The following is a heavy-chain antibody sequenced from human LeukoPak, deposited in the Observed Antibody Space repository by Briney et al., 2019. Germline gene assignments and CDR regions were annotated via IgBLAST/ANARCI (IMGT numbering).Heavy chain of an antibody. V-gene: IGHV3-23*01. D-gene: IGHD2-2*01. Sequence: GGSLRLSCAASGFTFSAYGMSWVRQSPRKGLEWVSGVSGADGTTYYADSVKGRFTISRDNSKSTLYLQMNNLRAEDTAVYYCAKHWSYCSTTSCFFNYYYYMDVWGKGTTVTVSS. CDR3: AKHWSYCSTTSCFFNYYYYMDV. CDR1: GFTFSAYG. J-gene: IGHJ6*03. CDR2: VSGADGTT.